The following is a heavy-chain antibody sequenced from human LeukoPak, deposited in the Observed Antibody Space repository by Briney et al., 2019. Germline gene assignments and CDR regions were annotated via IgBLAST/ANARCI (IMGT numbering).Heavy chain of an antibody. V-gene: IGHV3-23*01. CDR1: GFTFSSYA. D-gene: IGHD3-10*01. CDR2: ISGSGGST. CDR3: AKGGGDYYYYYMDV. Sequence: PGGSLRLSCAASGFTFSSYAMSWVRQAPGKGLEWVSAISGSGGSTYYADSVKGRFTISRDNSKNTLYLQMNSLRAEDTAVYYCAKGGGDYYYYYMDVWGKGTTATVSS. J-gene: IGHJ6*03.